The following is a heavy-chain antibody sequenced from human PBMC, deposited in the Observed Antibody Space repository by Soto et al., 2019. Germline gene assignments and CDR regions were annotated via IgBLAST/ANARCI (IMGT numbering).Heavy chain of an antibody. J-gene: IGHJ5*02. D-gene: IGHD2-21*02. Sequence: SVTVSCKACGGTFSSYAICWVRQAPGRGLEWMGRIIPIFGTANYAQKFQGRVTITADESTSTAYKELSSLRSEDTAVYYCARERGSSLAYCGGDCAGNWFDPWGQGTLVTVSS. CDR2: IIPIFGTA. V-gene: IGHV1-69*13. CDR3: ARERGSSLAYCGGDCAGNWFDP. CDR1: GGTFSSYA.